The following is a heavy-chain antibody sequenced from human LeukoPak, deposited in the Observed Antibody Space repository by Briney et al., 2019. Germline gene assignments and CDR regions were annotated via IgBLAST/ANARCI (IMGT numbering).Heavy chain of an antibody. CDR1: GFTFSNDW. Sequence: PGGSLRLSCAASGFTFSNDWMSWVRQAPGKGLEWVANIKQDGSEEVYVDSVTGRFTISRDNAKNSLFLQMNTLRAEDTAVYYCARDPYSSTWSYGMDVWGQGTTVTVSS. D-gene: IGHD6-6*01. CDR2: IKQDGSEE. V-gene: IGHV3-7*05. J-gene: IGHJ6*02. CDR3: ARDPYSSTWSYGMDV.